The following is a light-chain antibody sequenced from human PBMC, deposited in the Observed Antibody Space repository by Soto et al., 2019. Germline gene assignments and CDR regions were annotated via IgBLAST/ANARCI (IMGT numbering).Light chain of an antibody. J-gene: IGLJ1*01. CDR1: SSDVGSYNL. V-gene: IGLV2-23*02. Sequence: QSVLTQPASVSGSPGQSITISCTGTSSDVGSYNLVSWYQRHPGKAPKLMIYEVSKRPSGVSNRFSGSKSGNTASLTISGLQAEDGADYYCCSYAGSSTNVFGTGTKVPVL. CDR3: CSYAGSSTNV. CDR2: EVS.